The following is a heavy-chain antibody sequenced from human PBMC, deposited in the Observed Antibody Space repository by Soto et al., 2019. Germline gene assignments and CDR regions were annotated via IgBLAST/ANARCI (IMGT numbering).Heavy chain of an antibody. D-gene: IGHD3-3*01. CDR2: IKRDGSEK. CDR3: ASLEWESSGYADY. Sequence: GGSLRLSCAASGFTLGNNWMSWVRQAPGKGLEWVANIKRDGSEKYYVDSVKGRFAISRENAKNTLYLQMNSLRADDTAVYYCASLEWESSGYADYWGQGTLVTV. J-gene: IGHJ4*02. V-gene: IGHV3-7*03. CDR1: GFTLGNNW.